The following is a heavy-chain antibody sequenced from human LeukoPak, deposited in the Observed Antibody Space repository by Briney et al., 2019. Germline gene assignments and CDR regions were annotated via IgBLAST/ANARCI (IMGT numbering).Heavy chain of an antibody. V-gene: IGHV5-51*01. CDR3: ARHLGYCDGGHCYFGY. CDR1: ANSFHNYW. J-gene: IGHJ4*02. Sequence: GESLKISCRVSANSFHNYWIGWVRQMPGKGLEWMGIIYPDDSDTKYSPSFEGQVTISVDKSISTAYLQWGSLEASDTAIYYCARHLGYCDGGHCYFGYWGQGTLVSVSS. CDR2: IYPDDSDT. D-gene: IGHD2-15*01.